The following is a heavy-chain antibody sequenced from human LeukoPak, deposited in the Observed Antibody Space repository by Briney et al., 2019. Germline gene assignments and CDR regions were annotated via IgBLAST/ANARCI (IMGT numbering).Heavy chain of an antibody. D-gene: IGHD6-13*01. CDR3: ARESSSSLDAFDI. CDR1: GFTFSSYS. Sequence: GGSLRLSCAASGFTFSSYSMNWVRQAPGKGLEWVSSISSSSSYIYYADSVKGRFTISRDNAKNSLYLQMNSLRAEDTAVYYCARESSSSLDAFDIWGQGTMVTVSS. V-gene: IGHV3-21*01. CDR2: ISSSSSYI. J-gene: IGHJ3*02.